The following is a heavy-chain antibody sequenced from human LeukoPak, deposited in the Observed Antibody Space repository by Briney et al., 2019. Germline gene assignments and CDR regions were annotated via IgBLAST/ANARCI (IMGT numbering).Heavy chain of an antibody. CDR3: ATDHSPTAAHYYYYMDV. D-gene: IGHD6-13*01. V-gene: IGHV1-2*02. CDR2: INPNSGGT. CDR1: GYTFTGYY. Sequence: GASVKVSCKASGYTFTGYYMHWVRQAPGQGLEWMGWINPNSGGTNYAQKFQGRVTMTRDTSISAAYMELSRLRSDDTAVYYCATDHSPTAAHYYYYMDVWGKGTTVTVSS. J-gene: IGHJ6*03.